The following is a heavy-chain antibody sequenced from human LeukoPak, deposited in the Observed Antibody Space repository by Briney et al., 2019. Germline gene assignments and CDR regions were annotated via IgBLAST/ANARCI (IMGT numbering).Heavy chain of an antibody. J-gene: IGHJ4*02. CDR1: GGSISSSSYY. Sequence: PSETLSLTCTVSGGSISSSSYYWDWIRQPPGKGLEWIGRIYTSGSTNYNPSLKSRVTMSVDTSKNQFSLKLSSVTAADTAVYYCARGNTHFDYWGQGTLVTVSS. CDR2: IYTSGST. CDR3: ARGNTHFDY. D-gene: IGHD2/OR15-2a*01. V-gene: IGHV4-39*07.